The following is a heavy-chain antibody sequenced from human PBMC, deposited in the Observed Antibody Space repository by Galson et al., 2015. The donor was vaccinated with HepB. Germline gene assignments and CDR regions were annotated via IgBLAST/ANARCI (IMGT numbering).Heavy chain of an antibody. V-gene: IGHV3-11*01. CDR1: GFTFSDYY. CDR3: ARVVHYDFWSGYYTRWFDP. Sequence: SLRLSCAASGFTFSDYYMSWIRQAPGKGLEWVSYISSSGSTIYYADSVKGRFTISRDNAKNSLYLQMNSLRAEDTAVYYCARVVHYDFWSGYYTRWFDPWGQGTLVTVSS. CDR2: ISSSGSTI. J-gene: IGHJ5*02. D-gene: IGHD3-3*01.